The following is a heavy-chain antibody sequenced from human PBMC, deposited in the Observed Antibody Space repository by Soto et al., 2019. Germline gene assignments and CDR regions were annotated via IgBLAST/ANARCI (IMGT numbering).Heavy chain of an antibody. J-gene: IGHJ6*02. CDR3: AGWKGASILYGPLMDVYYYGMDV. V-gene: IGHV1-69*01. CDR1: GGTFSSYA. Sequence: QVQLVQSGAEVKKPGSSVKVSCKASGGTFSSYAISWVRQAPGQGLEWMGGIIPIFGTANYAQKFQGRVTITADESTSTAYMELSSLRSEDTAVYYCAGWKGASILYGPLMDVYYYGMDVWGQGTTVTVSS. CDR2: IIPIFGTA. D-gene: IGHD2-8*01.